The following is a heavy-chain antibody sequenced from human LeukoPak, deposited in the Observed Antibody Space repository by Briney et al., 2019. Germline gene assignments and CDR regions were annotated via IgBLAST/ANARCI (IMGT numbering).Heavy chain of an antibody. J-gene: IGHJ4*02. V-gene: IGHV4-39*07. CDR2: IYYSGST. D-gene: IGHD3-3*01. Sequence: SETLSLTCTVSGGSISSSSYYWGWIRQPPGKGLEWIGNIYYSGSTYYNSSLKSRVTISVDTSKNQFSLKLSSVTAADTAVYYCARLRVKDYDFWSDYPDYWGQGTLVTVS. CDR1: GGSISSSSYY. CDR3: ARLRVKDYDFWSDYPDY.